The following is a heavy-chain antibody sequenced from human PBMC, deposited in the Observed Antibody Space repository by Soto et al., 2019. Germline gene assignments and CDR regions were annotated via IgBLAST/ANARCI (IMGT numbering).Heavy chain of an antibody. D-gene: IGHD3-10*01. Sequence: GGSLRLSCAASGFTFSSYAMSWVRQAPGKGLEWVSAISGSGGSTYYADSVKGRFTISRDNSKNTLYLQMNSLRAEDTAVYYCAKWLFGFGELLSPPGPYYYYGMDVWGQGTTVTVSS. V-gene: IGHV3-23*01. J-gene: IGHJ6*02. CDR1: GFTFSSYA. CDR2: ISGSGGST. CDR3: AKWLFGFGELLSPPGPYYYYGMDV.